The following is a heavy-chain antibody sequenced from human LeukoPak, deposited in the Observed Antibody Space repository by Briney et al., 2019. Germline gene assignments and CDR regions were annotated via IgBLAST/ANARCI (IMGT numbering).Heavy chain of an antibody. CDR3: ARDPVGAESTLYYYYYYMDV. Sequence: SGGSLRLSCAASGFTFSRYAMYWVRQAPGKGLEWVAVKSYDGSDEHYADSVKGRFTISRDNAKNSLYLQMNSLRAEDTAVYYCARDPVGAESTLYYYYYYMDVWGKGTTVTVSS. CDR1: GFTFSRYA. J-gene: IGHJ6*03. D-gene: IGHD1-26*01. CDR2: KSYDGSDE. V-gene: IGHV3-30*04.